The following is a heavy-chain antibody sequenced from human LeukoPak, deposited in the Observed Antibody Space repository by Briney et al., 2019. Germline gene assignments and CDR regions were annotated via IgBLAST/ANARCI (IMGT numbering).Heavy chain of an antibody. CDR2: VYHSGST. D-gene: IGHD3-10*01. CDR1: GGSISSGGYY. V-gene: IGHV4-30-2*02. J-gene: IGHJ5*02. CDR3: AKYGETVIRGDWFDP. Sequence: SETLSLTCTVSGGSISSGGYYWSWIRQPPGKGLEWIGYVYHSGSTYYNPSLKSRVTISGDTSKNQFSLKLSSVTAADTAVYYCAKYGETVIRGDWFDPWGQGILVTVSS.